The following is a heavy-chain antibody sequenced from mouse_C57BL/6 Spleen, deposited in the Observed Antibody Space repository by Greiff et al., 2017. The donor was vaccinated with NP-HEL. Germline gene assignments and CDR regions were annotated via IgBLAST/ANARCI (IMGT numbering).Heavy chain of an antibody. CDR2: IDPSDSET. Sequence: QVQLQQPGAELVRPGSSVKLSCKASGYTFTSYWMHWVKQRPIQGLEWIGNIDPSDSETHYNQKFKAKATLTVDKYSSTAYMQLSSLTSEDSAVYYCAINVGENAMDYWGQGTSVTVSS. CDR3: AINVGENAMDY. CDR1: GYTFTSYW. V-gene: IGHV1-52*01. J-gene: IGHJ4*01.